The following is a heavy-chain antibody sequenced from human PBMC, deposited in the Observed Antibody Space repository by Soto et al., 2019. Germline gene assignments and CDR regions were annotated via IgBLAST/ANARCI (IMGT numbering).Heavy chain of an antibody. V-gene: IGHV4-61*01. D-gene: IGHD1-20*01. CDR1: GGSVSSGSYY. J-gene: IGHJ6*02. Sequence: TLSLTCTVSGGSVSSGSYYWSWIRQPPGKGLEWIGYIYYSGSTNYNPSLKSRVTISVDTSKNQFSLKLSSVTAADTAVYYCARVVKTVSYGMDVWGQGTTVTVSS. CDR3: ARVVKTVSYGMDV. CDR2: IYYSGST.